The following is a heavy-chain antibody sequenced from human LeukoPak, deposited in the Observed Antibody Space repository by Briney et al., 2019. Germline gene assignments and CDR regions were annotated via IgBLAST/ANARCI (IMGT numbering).Heavy chain of an antibody. CDR1: GGSISSGTYY. D-gene: IGHD3-10*01. J-gene: IGHJ5*02. Sequence: PSETLSLTCTVSGGSISSGTYYWSWIRQHPGKGLEWIGYISYSGSTYYNPSLKSRVTMTVDTSKNQFSLKLSSVTAADTAVYYCARDGVWTKLWFGEPKGTTPGNNWFDPWGQGTLVTVSS. V-gene: IGHV4-31*03. CDR2: ISYSGST. CDR3: ARDGVWTKLWFGEPKGTTPGNNWFDP.